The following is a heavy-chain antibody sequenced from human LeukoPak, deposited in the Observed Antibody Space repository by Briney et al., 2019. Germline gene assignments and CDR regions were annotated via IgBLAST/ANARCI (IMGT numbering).Heavy chain of an antibody. V-gene: IGHV5-51*01. CDR2: IYPGDSDT. Sequence: GESLKISCKGSGYSVISYWIGWVRQMPGKGVEWMASIYPGDSDTRYSPSFQGQVTISADKSISTAYLQWSSLKASDTAIYYCARHCYSTNCYDWGQGTLVTVSS. CDR3: ARHCYSTNCYD. CDR1: GYSVISYW. J-gene: IGHJ4*02. D-gene: IGHD2-2*01.